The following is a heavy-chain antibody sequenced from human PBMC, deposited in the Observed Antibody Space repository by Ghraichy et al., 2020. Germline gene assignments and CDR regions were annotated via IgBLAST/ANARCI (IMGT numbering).Heavy chain of an antibody. CDR2: LHHSGST. D-gene: IGHD1-20*01. CDR3: ARPGITGTTSPFDY. J-gene: IGHJ4*02. Sequence: SGYFWGWGRQPPGEGLEWIGDLHHSGSTNYNPSLKSRVTISIDTTKNQFSLKLRSVTAADTAVYYCARPGITGTTSPFDYWGQGTLVTVSS. V-gene: IGHV4-59*08. CDR1: SGYF.